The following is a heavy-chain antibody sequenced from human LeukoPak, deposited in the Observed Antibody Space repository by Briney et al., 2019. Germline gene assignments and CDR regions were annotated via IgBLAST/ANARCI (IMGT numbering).Heavy chain of an antibody. Sequence: SETLSLTCAVYGGSFSGYYWSWIRQPPGKGLEWIGEINHSGSTNYNPSLKSRVTISVDTSKNQFSLKLSSVTAADTAVYYCASLGTIFGVAPYYGMDVWGQGTTVTVSS. D-gene: IGHD3-3*01. J-gene: IGHJ6*02. V-gene: IGHV4-34*01. CDR3: ASLGTIFGVAPYYGMDV. CDR2: INHSGST. CDR1: GGSFSGYY.